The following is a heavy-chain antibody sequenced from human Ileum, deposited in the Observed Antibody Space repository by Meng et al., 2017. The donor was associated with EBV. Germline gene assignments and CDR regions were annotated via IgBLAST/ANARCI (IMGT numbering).Heavy chain of an antibody. V-gene: IGHV4-34*01. D-gene: IGHD3-10*01. CDR2: INHSGST. J-gene: IGHJ4*02. CDR3: ARGNKVSDRGFDY. Sequence: GPLQPWGAGLLKPSETLSLTCAVYGGSFSGYYWSWIRQPPGKGLEWIGEINHSGSTNYNPSLKSRVTISVDTSKNQFSLKLSSVTAADTAVYYCARGNKVSDRGFDYWGQGTLVTVSS. CDR1: GGSFSGYY.